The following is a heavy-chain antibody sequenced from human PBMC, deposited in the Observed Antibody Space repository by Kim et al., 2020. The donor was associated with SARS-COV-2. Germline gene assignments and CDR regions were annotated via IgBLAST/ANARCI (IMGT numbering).Heavy chain of an antibody. V-gene: IGHV3-15*01. J-gene: IGHJ4*02. CDR2: GTT. Sequence: GTTESAEPVKGRFTISRDDSKNTLYLQMNSLKTEDTAVYYCTTEYFFDYWGQGTLVTVSS. CDR3: TTEYFFDY. D-gene: IGHD2-8*01.